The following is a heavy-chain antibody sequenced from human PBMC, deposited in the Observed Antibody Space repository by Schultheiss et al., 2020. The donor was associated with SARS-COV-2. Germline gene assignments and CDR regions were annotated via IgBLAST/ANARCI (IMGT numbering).Heavy chain of an antibody. CDR2: IGGSGGST. D-gene: IGHD3-22*01. CDR3: ARWDSSGYYYYYYMDV. CDR1: GGSISSGGYY. Sequence: ETLSLTCTVSGGSISSGGYYWSWIRQPPGKGLEWVSAIGGSGGSTYYADSVKGRFTISRDNSKNTLYLQMNSLRAEDTAVYYCARWDSSGYYYYYYMDVWGKGTTVTVSS. J-gene: IGHJ6*03. V-gene: IGHV3-23*01.